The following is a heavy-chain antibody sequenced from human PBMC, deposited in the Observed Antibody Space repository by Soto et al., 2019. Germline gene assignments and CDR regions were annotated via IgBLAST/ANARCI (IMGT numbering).Heavy chain of an antibody. CDR3: AKVSRGYCSGGSCYSKYNWFDP. CDR2: ISGSGGST. D-gene: IGHD2-15*01. V-gene: IGHV3-23*01. CDR1: GFTFSSYA. Sequence: VQLLESGGGLVQPGGSLRLSCAASGFTFSSYAMSWVRQAPGKGLEWVSAISGSGGSTYYADSVKGRFTISRDNSKNTLYLQMNSLRAEDTAVYYCAKVSRGYCSGGSCYSKYNWFDPWGQGTLVTVSS. J-gene: IGHJ5*02.